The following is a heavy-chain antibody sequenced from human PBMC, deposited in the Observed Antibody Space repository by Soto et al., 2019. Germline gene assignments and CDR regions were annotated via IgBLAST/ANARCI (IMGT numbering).Heavy chain of an antibody. CDR1: GFTFSSYW. CDR2: IKQDGSEK. D-gene: IGHD6-19*01. CDR3: AIEPSGGWSSWFDL. J-gene: IGHJ5*02. Sequence: GGSLRLSCAASGFTFSSYWMSWVRQAPGKGLEWVANIKQDGSEKYYVDSVKGRFTISRDNAKNSLYLQMNSLRAEDTAVYYCAIEPSGGWSSWFDLWGQGTLVTVSS. V-gene: IGHV3-7*01.